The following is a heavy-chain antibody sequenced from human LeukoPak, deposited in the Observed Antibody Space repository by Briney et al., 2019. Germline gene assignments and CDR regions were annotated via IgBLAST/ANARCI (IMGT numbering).Heavy chain of an antibody. CDR3: ARDRYYGSGSYWRAFDI. J-gene: IGHJ3*02. Sequence: GGSLRLSCAASGFTFSSYGMHWVRQAPGKGLEWVAVISYDGSNKYYADSVKGRFTISRDNSKNTLYLQMNSLRAEDTAVYYCARDRYYGSGSYWRAFDIWGQGTMVTVSS. CDR2: ISYDGSNK. CDR1: GFTFSSYG. V-gene: IGHV3-30*03. D-gene: IGHD3-10*01.